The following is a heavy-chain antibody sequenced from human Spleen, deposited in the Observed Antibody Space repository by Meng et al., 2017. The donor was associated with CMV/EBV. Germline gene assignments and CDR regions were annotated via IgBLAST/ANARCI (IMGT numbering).Heavy chain of an antibody. J-gene: IGHJ4*02. D-gene: IGHD6-6*01. CDR1: GYSISSGYY. CDR2: IYHSGST. V-gene: IGHV4-38-2*02. CDR3: ARVSPAYSSSSSFDY. Sequence: SETLSLTCTVSGYSISSGYYWGWIRQPPGKGLEWIGSIYHSGSTYYNPSLKTRVTISLDTSKNQFSLNLSSVTAADTAVYYCARVSPAYSSSSSFDYWGQGTLVTVSS.